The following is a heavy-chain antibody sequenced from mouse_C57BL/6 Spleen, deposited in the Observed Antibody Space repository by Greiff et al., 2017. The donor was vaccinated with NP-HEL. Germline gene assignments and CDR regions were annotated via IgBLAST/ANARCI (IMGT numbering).Heavy chain of an antibody. CDR1: GFTFSDYG. CDR2: ISSGSSTI. V-gene: IGHV5-17*01. Sequence: DVQLVESGGGLVKPGGSLKLSCAASGFTFSDYGMHWVRQAPEKGLEWVAYISSGSSTIYYADTVKGRYTISRDNAKNTLFLQMNSLRSEDTAMYYCARMYDYDNYYAMDYWGQGTSVTVSS. CDR3: ARMYDYDNYYAMDY. D-gene: IGHD2-4*01. J-gene: IGHJ4*01.